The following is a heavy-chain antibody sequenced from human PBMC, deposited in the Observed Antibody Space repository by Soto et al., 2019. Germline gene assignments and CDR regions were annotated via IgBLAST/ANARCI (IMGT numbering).Heavy chain of an antibody. V-gene: IGHV4-30-2*01. CDR1: GGSISSGGYS. CDR3: AGGSGSYYY. D-gene: IGHD3-10*01. Sequence: QLQLQDSGSGLVKPSQTLSLTCAVSGGSISSGGYSWSWIRQPPGKGLEWIGYIYHSGSTYYNPSLKSRVTISVDRSKNQFSLKLSSVTAADTAVYYCAGGSGSYYYWGQGTLVTVSS. J-gene: IGHJ4*02. CDR2: IYHSGST.